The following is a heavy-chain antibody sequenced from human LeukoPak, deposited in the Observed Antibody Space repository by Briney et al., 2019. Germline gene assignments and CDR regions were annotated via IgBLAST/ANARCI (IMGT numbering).Heavy chain of an antibody. J-gene: IGHJ3*01. CDR3: ATNYDDSREAFDV. D-gene: IGHD3-3*01. CDR2: TSGSGEDS. Sequence: GGSLRLSCAASGFTFSNFAMNWVRQTPGKGLEWVSGTSGSGEDSNHADSVTGRFITSRENSKNTLYLQMNSLRADDTAVYYCATNYDDSREAFDVWGQGTVVTVSS. V-gene: IGHV3-23*01. CDR1: GFTFSNFA.